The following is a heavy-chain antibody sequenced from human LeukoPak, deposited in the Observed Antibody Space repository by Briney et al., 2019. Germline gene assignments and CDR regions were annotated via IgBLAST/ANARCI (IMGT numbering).Heavy chain of an antibody. CDR2: ISISSSTI. Sequence: GGTLRLPCAASGLTLSSYSMNWVRQASAKGLQWVSFISISSSTIYYADSVKGRFTISRDNAKNSLYLQMNSLRDEDTAVYYCARAGWSDYWGQGTLVTVSS. D-gene: IGHD2-8*01. J-gene: IGHJ4*02. CDR1: GLTLSSYS. V-gene: IGHV3-48*02. CDR3: ARAGWSDY.